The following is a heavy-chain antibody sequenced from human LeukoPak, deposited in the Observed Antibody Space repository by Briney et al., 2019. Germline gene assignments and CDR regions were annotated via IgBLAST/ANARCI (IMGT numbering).Heavy chain of an antibody. Sequence: PSETLSLTCTVSGGSISSSSYYWGWIRQPPGKGLEWIGSIYYSGSTYYNPSLKSRVTISVDTSKNQFSLKLSSVTAADTAVYYCASGPYSSSWYYDYWGQGTLVTVSS. V-gene: IGHV4-39*01. D-gene: IGHD6-13*01. CDR1: GGSISSSSYY. CDR2: IYYSGST. J-gene: IGHJ4*02. CDR3: ASGPYSSSWYYDY.